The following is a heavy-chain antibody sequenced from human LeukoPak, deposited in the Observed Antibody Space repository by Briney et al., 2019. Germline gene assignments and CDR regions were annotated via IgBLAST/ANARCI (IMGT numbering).Heavy chain of an antibody. Sequence: SETLSLTCTVSGGSISSGDYYWSWIRQPPGKGLEWIGYICYSGSTYHNPSLKSRVTISVDTAKNQFSLKLSSVTAADTAVYYCARVGSSGWSDRVDPWGQGTLVTVSS. V-gene: IGHV4-30-4*01. J-gene: IGHJ5*02. CDR3: ARVGSSGWSDRVDP. D-gene: IGHD6-19*01. CDR2: ICYSGST. CDR1: GGSISSGDYY.